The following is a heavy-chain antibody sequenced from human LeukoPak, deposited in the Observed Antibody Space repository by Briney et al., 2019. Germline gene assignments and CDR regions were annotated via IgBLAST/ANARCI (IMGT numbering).Heavy chain of an antibody. CDR2: TIPIFGTA. D-gene: IGHD3-10*01. CDR3: ARGWYGSGSYSFDY. V-gene: IGHV1-69*13. Sequence: GASVRVSCKASGGTFISYAISWVRQAPGQGLEWMGGTIPIFGTANYAQKFQGRVTITADESTSTAYMELSSLRSEDTAVYYCARGWYGSGSYSFDYWGQGTLVTVSS. J-gene: IGHJ4*02. CDR1: GGTFISYA.